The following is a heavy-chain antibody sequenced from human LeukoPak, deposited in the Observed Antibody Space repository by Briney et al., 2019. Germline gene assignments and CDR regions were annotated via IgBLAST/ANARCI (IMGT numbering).Heavy chain of an antibody. CDR1: GFTFSSYA. D-gene: IGHD3-3*01. Sequence: GGSLRLSCAASGFTFSSYAMSWVRQAPGKELEWVSAISGSGGSTYYADSVKGRFTISRDNSKNTLYLQMNSLRAEDTAVYYCAKETPTSGYYDFWSGYYTSPFDYWGQGTLVTVSS. CDR2: ISGSGGST. J-gene: IGHJ4*02. CDR3: AKETPTSGYYDFWSGYYTSPFDY. V-gene: IGHV3-23*01.